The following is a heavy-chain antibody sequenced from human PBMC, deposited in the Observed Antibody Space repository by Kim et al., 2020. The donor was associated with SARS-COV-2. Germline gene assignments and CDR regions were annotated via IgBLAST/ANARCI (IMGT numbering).Heavy chain of an antibody. Sequence: GGSLRLSCAASGFTFSNYCMSWVRQAPGKGLEWVANITRDGSEKYYVDSVRGRFTISRDNAQNSLFLQMNSLRVEDTAVYYCTSWGAGNYWGPGTLVTVSS. CDR2: ITRDGSEK. V-gene: IGHV3-7*01. J-gene: IGHJ4*02. D-gene: IGHD6-13*01. CDR1: GFTFSNYC. CDR3: TSWGAGNY.